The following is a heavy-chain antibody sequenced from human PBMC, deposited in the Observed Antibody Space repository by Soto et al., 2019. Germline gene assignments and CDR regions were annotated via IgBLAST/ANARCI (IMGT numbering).Heavy chain of an antibody. J-gene: IGHJ3*02. V-gene: IGHV3-23*01. CDR2: VGRGDST. D-gene: IGHD6-13*01. CDR3: AKGILVDVPGTRAFDI. Sequence: EVPLLESGGGLVQPGGSLRLSCAASGFSFSTYAMSWVRQAPGKGLEWVSTVGRGDSTFYADSVRGRFTISSDNSNNALFPQINSLRADDTGLYYCAKGILVDVPGTRAFDIWGQGTMVIVSS. CDR1: GFSFSTYA.